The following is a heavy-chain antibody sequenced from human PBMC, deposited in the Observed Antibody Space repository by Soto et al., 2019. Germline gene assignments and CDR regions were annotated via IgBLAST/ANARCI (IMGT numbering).Heavy chain of an antibody. CDR2: INAGNGNT. J-gene: IGHJ5*02. V-gene: IGHV1-3*01. CDR1: GYTFTSYA. D-gene: IGHD3-10*01. CDR3: ARGALVRGFIIGWSDP. Sequence: QVQLVQSGAEVKKPGASVKVSCKASGYTFTSYAMHWVRQAPGQRLEWMGWINAGNGNTKYSQKFQGRVTITRDTSARTANRELSSLKTEATAVYSCARGALVRGFIIGWSDPWGQGPLVTVSS.